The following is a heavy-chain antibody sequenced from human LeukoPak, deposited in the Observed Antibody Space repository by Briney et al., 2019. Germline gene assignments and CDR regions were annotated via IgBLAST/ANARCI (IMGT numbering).Heavy chain of an antibody. D-gene: IGHD1-26*01. J-gene: IGHJ4*02. Sequence: PSETLSLTCTVSGGSISSSSYYWDWIRQAPGKGLEWIGSIYYSGNTYYNPSLKGRVTMSVDTSKNQFSLKLRSVTAANTAVYYCARDYSGAGTVGATSGYWGQGTLVTVSS. CDR3: ARDYSGAGTVGATSGY. CDR2: IYYSGNT. CDR1: GGSISSSSYY. V-gene: IGHV4-39*02.